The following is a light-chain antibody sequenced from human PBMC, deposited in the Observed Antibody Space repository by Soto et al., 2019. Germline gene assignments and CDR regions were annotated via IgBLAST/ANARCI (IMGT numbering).Light chain of an antibody. Sequence: QSVLTQPASVSGSPGQSITISCTGISSDVGGYNYVSWYQQHPGKAPKLMIYEVSNRPSGVSNRFSGSKSGNTASLTISGLQAEDEADYYCSSYTSSSTGVFGTGTKVTVL. J-gene: IGLJ1*01. V-gene: IGLV2-14*01. CDR3: SSYTSSSTGV. CDR1: SSDVGGYNY. CDR2: EVS.